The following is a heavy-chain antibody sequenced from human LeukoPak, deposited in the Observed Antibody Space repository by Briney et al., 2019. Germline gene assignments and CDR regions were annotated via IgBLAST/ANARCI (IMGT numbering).Heavy chain of an antibody. J-gene: IGHJ4*02. CDR3: SRGCLYSGHDFVY. Sequence: ASVKVSCKASGYTFTSYDINWVRQATGQGLEWMGWMNPNSCNTGYAQKFQGRLTMTRNTSIGTAYKELSSLRSEDTAVYYCSRGCLYSGHDFVYWGQGTLVTVSS. V-gene: IGHV1-8*01. CDR1: GYTFTSYD. D-gene: IGHD5-12*01. CDR2: MNPNSCNT.